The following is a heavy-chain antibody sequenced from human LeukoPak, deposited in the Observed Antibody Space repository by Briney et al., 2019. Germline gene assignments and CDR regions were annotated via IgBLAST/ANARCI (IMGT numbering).Heavy chain of an antibody. CDR3: ARDRTYYDSSGYRDY. Sequence: GGSLRLSCAASGFTFSSYDMHWVRQAPGKGLEWVAVISYDGSNKYYADSVKGRFTISRDNSKNTLYLQMNSLRAEDTAVYYCARDRTYYDSSGYRDYWGQGTLVTVSS. V-gene: IGHV3-30*03. D-gene: IGHD3-22*01. CDR1: GFTFSSYD. J-gene: IGHJ4*02. CDR2: ISYDGSNK.